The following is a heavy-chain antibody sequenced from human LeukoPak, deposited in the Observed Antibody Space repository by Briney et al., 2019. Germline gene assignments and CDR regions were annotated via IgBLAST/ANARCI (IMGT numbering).Heavy chain of an antibody. CDR3: ARHGSSSGWYGTHYYYYYMDV. Sequence: SETLSLTCTVSGYSISSGYYWGWIRQPPGKGLEWIGSIYYSGSTYYNPTLKSRVTISVDTSKNQFSLKLSSVTAADTAVYYCARHGSSSGWYGTHYYYYYMDVWGKGTTVTISS. D-gene: IGHD6-19*01. CDR1: GYSISSGYY. J-gene: IGHJ6*03. CDR2: IYYSGST. V-gene: IGHV4-38-2*02.